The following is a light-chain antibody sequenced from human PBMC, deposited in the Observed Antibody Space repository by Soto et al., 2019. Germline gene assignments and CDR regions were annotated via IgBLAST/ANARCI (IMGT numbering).Light chain of an antibody. CDR2: KAS. CDR3: QQSHTGPPT. Sequence: DIQMTQSPSTLSGSVGDRVTITCRASQTISSWLAWYQQKPGKAPKLLIYKASTLKSGVPSRFSGSGSGTEFTLTISNLQPEDFASYYCQQSHTGPPTFGQGTRLEIK. CDR1: QTISSW. J-gene: IGKJ2*01. V-gene: IGKV1-5*03.